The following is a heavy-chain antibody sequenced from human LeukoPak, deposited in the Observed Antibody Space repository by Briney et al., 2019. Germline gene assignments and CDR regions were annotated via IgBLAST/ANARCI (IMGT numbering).Heavy chain of an antibody. V-gene: IGHV1-2*02. CDR1: GHTFTGYY. CDR3: ARDNYGSNLYYFDY. CDR2: INPNSGGT. Sequence: ASVKVSCKASGHTFTGYYMHWVRQAPGQGLEWMGWINPNSGGTNYAQKFQGRVTMTRDTSISTAYMELSRLGSDDTAVYYCARDNYGSNLYYFDYWGQGTLVTVYS. D-gene: IGHD3-10*01. J-gene: IGHJ4*02.